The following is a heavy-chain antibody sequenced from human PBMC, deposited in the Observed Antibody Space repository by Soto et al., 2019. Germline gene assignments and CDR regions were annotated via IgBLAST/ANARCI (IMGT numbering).Heavy chain of an antibody. J-gene: IGHJ5*02. CDR2: INWNGGST. CDR3: ARDLYYDILTGETGNWFDP. V-gene: IGHV3-20*01. D-gene: IGHD3-9*01. CDR1: GFTLYDYG. Sequence: GGSLRLSCAASGFTLYDYGMSWVRQAPGKGLEWVSGINWNGGSTGYADSVKGRFTISRDNAKNSLYLQMNSLRAEDTALYHCARDLYYDILTGETGNWFDPWGQGTLVTVSS.